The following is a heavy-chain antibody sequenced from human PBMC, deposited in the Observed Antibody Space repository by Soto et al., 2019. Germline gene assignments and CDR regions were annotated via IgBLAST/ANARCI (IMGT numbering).Heavy chain of an antibody. CDR1: GYTFTGYA. V-gene: IGHV1-3*01. J-gene: IGHJ4*02. D-gene: IGHD6-19*01. CDR2: INAGNGNT. Sequence: ASVKVSCKASGYTFTGYAMHWVRQAPGQRLEWMGWINAGNGNTKYSQKFQGRVTITRDTSASTAYMELSSLRSEDTAVYYCARAVAVPADFDLWGQGSVVTVSS. CDR3: ARAVAVPADFDL.